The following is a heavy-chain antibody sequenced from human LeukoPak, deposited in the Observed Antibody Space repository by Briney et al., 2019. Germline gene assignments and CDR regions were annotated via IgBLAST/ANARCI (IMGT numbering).Heavy chain of an antibody. CDR2: INHSGST. J-gene: IGHJ4*02. D-gene: IGHD5/OR15-5a*01. CDR1: GGSISSSSYY. CDR3: ARRPSTHFDY. Sequence: SETLSLTCTVSGGSISSSSYYWGWIRQPPGKGLEWIGEINHSGSTNYNPSLKSRVTISVDTSKNQFSLKLSSVTAADTAVYYCARRPSTHFDYWGQGTLVTVSS. V-gene: IGHV4-39*07.